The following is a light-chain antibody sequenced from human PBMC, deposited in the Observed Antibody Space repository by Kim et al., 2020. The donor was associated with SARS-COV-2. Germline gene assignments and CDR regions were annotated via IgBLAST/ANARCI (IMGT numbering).Light chain of an antibody. J-gene: IGKJ4*01. Sequence: DIQMTQSPSSLSASVGDRVTITCRASQGISHYLAWYQQKPDKVPKLLIYAASALQSGVPSRFSGSGSGTDFTLTISSLQPEDVATYYCQNYNSPPLTFGGGTKVDIK. V-gene: IGKV1-27*01. CDR1: QGISHY. CDR2: AAS. CDR3: QNYNSPPLT.